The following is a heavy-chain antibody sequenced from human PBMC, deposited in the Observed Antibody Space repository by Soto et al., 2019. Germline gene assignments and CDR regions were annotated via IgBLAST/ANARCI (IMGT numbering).Heavy chain of an antibody. D-gene: IGHD6-19*01. J-gene: IGHJ3*02. CDR1: GFTFSSYS. CDR2: ISSSSSYI. Sequence: PGGSLRLSCAASGFTFSSYSMSWVRQAPGKGLEWVSSISSSSSYIYYADSVKGRFTISRDNAKNSLYLQMNSLRAEDTAVYYCARGGAGRRSGRMGAFDIWGQGTMVTVSS. CDR3: ARGGAGRRSGRMGAFDI. V-gene: IGHV3-21*04.